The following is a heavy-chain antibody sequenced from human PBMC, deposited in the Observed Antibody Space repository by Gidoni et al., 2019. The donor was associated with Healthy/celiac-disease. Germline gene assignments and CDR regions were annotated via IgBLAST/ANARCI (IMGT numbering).Heavy chain of an antibody. CDR3: AKPARTGTKAYFDY. CDR1: GFIFSIYA. D-gene: IGHD1-1*01. V-gene: IGHV3-23*01. CDR2: ISGSGGST. J-gene: IGHJ4*02. Sequence: VQLLGSGGGLVQPGGSLGLSCPAPGFIFSIYAMGWVRQAPGKGLEWVSAISGSGGSTYYADSVKGRFTSARDNSKNTMYLQMNSLRAEDTAVYYCAKPARTGTKAYFDYWGQGTLVTVSS.